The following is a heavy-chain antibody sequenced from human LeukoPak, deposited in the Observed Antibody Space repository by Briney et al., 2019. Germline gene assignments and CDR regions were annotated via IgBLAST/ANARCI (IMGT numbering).Heavy chain of an antibody. CDR2: IYYSGST. CDR1: GGSISSYY. J-gene: IGHJ4*02. Sequence: SETLSLTCTVSGGSISSYYWSWIRLPPGKGLEWIGSIYYSGSTYYNPSLKSRVTISVDTSKNQFSLKLSSVTAADTAVYYCARAYTGWYLFDYWGQGTLVTVSS. CDR3: ARAYTGWYLFDY. D-gene: IGHD6-19*01. V-gene: IGHV4-59*12.